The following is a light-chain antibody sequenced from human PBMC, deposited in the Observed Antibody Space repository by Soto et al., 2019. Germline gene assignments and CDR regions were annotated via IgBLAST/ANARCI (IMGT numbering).Light chain of an antibody. J-gene: IGKJ4*01. CDR3: QQYGSFS. CDR1: QSVSNY. V-gene: IGKV3-20*01. CDR2: GAF. Sequence: EIVLTQSPATLSLSPGERATLSCRASQSVSNYLSWYQQRPGQATRLLIHGAFNRATGIPDRFSGSGSGTDFTLTITRLEPEDFAVYYCQQYGSFSFGGGTKVDIK.